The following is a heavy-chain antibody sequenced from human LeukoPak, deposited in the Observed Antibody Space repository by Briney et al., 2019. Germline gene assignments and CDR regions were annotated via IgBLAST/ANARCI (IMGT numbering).Heavy chain of an antibody. CDR3: ARDLSASWYSLGS. J-gene: IGHJ4*02. Sequence: GGSLRLSCKDSESTFADYGMSWARQTPGKGLEWVSGINWKGDNTAYADSVKGRFTISRDNAKNSLYLQMTSLRAEDTALYYCARDLSASWYSLGSWGQGTPVTVSS. CDR2: INWKGDNT. D-gene: IGHD6-13*01. CDR1: ESTFADYG. V-gene: IGHV3-20*04.